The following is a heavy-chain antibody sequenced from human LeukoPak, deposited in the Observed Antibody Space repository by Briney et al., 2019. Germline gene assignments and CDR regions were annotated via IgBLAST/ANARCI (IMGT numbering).Heavy chain of an antibody. J-gene: IGHJ4*02. Sequence: GGSLRLSCAASGFTFSSYEMNWVRQAPGKGLEWVSYISSSGSTIYYADSVKGRFTISRDNAKNSLYLQMNSLRAEDTAVYYCARVSSSRFDYWGQGTLVTVSS. CDR2: ISSSGSTI. CDR1: GFTFSSYE. CDR3: ARVSSSRFDY. D-gene: IGHD6-19*01. V-gene: IGHV3-48*03.